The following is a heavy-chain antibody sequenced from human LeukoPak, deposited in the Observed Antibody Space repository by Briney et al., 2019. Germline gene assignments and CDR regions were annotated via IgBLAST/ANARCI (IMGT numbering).Heavy chain of an antibody. CDR3: ARVLALGALAFDY. V-gene: IGHV3-21*01. D-gene: IGHD1-26*01. CDR2: ISSSSSYI. Sequence: GGSLRLSCAASGFTFSSYSMNWVRQAQGKGLEWVSSISSSSSYIYYADSVKGRFTISRDNAKNSLYLQMNSLRAEDTAVYYCARVLALGALAFDYWGQGTLVTVSS. CDR1: GFTFSSYS. J-gene: IGHJ4*02.